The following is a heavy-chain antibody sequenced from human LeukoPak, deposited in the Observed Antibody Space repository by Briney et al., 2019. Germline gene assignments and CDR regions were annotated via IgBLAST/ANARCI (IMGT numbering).Heavy chain of an antibody. J-gene: IGHJ4*02. Sequence: PGGSLRLSCAASGFTFSSYAMSWVRQAPGKGPEWVSAISGSGGSTYYADSVKGRFTISRDNSKNTLYLQMNSLRAEDTAVYYCAKDQPPYCSGGSCYFLGNFDYWGQGTLVTVSS. D-gene: IGHD2-15*01. V-gene: IGHV3-23*01. CDR1: GFTFSSYA. CDR3: AKDQPPYCSGGSCYFLGNFDY. CDR2: ISGSGGST.